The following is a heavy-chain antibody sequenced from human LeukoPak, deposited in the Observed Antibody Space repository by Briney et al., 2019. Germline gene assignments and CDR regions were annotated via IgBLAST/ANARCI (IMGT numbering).Heavy chain of an antibody. CDR3: ARVIRYCSGGSCAVDFDY. D-gene: IGHD2-15*01. CDR1: GGSISSYY. J-gene: IGHJ4*02. CDR2: IYNSGST. V-gene: IGHV4-59*01. Sequence: SETLSLTCTVSGGSISSYYWSWIRQPPGKGLDGIGFIYNSGSTNYNPSLKSRVTISVDTSKNQFSLKLSSVTAADTAVYYCARVIRYCSGGSCAVDFDYWGQGTLVTVSS.